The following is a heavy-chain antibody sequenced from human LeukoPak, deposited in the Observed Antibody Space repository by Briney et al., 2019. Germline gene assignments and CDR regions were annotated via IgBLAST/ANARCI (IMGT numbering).Heavy chain of an antibody. J-gene: IGHJ4*02. CDR1: GFTFSNAW. D-gene: IGHD3-3*01. CDR3: AKDFGNFWSGYSNFDY. CDR2: ISGSGGST. Sequence: GGSLRLSCAASGFTFSNAWMSWVRQAPGKGLKWVSAISGSGGSTYYADSVKGRFTISRDNSKNTLYLQMNSLRAEDTAVYYCAKDFGNFWSGYSNFDYWGQGTLVTVSS. V-gene: IGHV3-23*01.